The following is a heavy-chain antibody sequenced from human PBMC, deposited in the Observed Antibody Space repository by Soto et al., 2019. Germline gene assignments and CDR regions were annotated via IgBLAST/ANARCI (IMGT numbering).Heavy chain of an antibody. Sequence: PSETLSLTCTVSGGSISSGGYYWGWIRHHPGKGLEWIGYVSHRGNTYYNPSLKSRLTISLDTSKNQFYLHLTSVTAADTAVYYCARYRFTATWSKFDYWGQGTQVTVSS. D-gene: IGHD3-16*02. V-gene: IGHV4-31*03. J-gene: IGHJ4*02. CDR2: VSHRGNT. CDR3: ARYRFTATWSKFDY. CDR1: GGSISSGGYY.